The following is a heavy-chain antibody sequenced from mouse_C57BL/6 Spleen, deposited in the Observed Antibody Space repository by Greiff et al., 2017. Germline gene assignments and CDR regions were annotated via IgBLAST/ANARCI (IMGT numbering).Heavy chain of an antibody. D-gene: IGHD4-1*01. CDR3: ARGWDGWYFDV. V-gene: IGHV1-82*01. J-gene: IGHJ1*03. CDR2: IYPGDGDT. Sequence: VQLQQSGPELVKPGASVKISCKASGYAFSSSWMNWVKQRPGKGLEWIGRIYPGDGDTNYNGKFKGKATLTADKSSSTAYMQLSSLTSEDSAVYFCARGWDGWYFDVWGTGTTVTVSS. CDR1: GYAFSSSW.